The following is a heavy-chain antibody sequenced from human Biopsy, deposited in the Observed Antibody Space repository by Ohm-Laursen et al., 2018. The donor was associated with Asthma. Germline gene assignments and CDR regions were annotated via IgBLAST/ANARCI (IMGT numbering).Heavy chain of an antibody. V-gene: IGHV4-31*03. Sequence: TLSLTCTVSGASISSDGYYWFWARQHPGKGLELIGYIYSSGGTYYNPSLKSRVTISMDRSKNQFSLKVNSVTAADTAVYYCAREAATAGFFDPWGQGSLVTVSS. CDR2: IYSSGGT. J-gene: IGHJ5*02. D-gene: IGHD6-13*01. CDR1: GASISSDGYY. CDR3: AREAATAGFFDP.